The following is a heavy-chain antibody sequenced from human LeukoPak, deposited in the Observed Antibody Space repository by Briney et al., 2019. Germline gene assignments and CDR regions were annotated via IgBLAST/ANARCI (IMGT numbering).Heavy chain of an antibody. CDR1: GFTFSSYA. V-gene: IGHV3-23*01. Sequence: GGSLRLSCAASGFTFSSYAMSWVRQAPGKGLEWVSAISGSGGSTYYADSVKGRFTISRDNSKNTLYLQMNSLRAEDTAVYYCARGDHYYDSSGSTSSYYFDYWGQGTLVTISS. CDR2: ISGSGGST. CDR3: ARGDHYYDSSGSTSSYYFDY. J-gene: IGHJ4*02. D-gene: IGHD3-22*01.